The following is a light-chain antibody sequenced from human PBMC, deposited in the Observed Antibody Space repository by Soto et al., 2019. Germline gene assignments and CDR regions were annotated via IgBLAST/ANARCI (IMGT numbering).Light chain of an antibody. J-gene: IGLJ3*02. CDR2: ANN. CDR3: QSYDSSLSGSGV. CDR1: SSNIGAGYD. V-gene: IGLV1-40*01. Sequence: QSVLTQPPSVSGAPGQRVTISCSGSSSNIGAGYDVHWYQQLPGTAPKLLISANNIRPSGVPDRFSGSKSGTSASLAITGLQAEYEADYYCQSYDSSLSGSGVFGGGTKVTVL.